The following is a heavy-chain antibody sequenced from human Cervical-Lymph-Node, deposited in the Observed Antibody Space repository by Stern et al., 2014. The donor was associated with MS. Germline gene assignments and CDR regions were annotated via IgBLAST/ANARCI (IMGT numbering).Heavy chain of an antibody. J-gene: IGHJ4*02. V-gene: IGHV3-30*18. CDR1: GFSFSTSG. D-gene: IGHD2-2*02. CDR3: ANAAALSCRSPSCYKAFEY. Sequence: VQLVESGGGVVQPGRSLRLSCAASGFSFSTSGMHWVRQAPGKGLDWVAVISYDGSDKYYGASVRGRFTISRDNSKNTVYLQMNSVRAEDTAVYYCANAAALSCRSPSCYKAFEYWGQGILVTVSS. CDR2: ISYDGSDK.